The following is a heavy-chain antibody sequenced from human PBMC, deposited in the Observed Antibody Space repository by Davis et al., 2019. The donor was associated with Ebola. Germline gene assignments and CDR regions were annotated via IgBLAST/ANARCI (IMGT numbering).Heavy chain of an antibody. D-gene: IGHD2-2*03. CDR3: ARDGYCSSTSCSGWFDP. J-gene: IGHJ5*02. CDR1: RYTFTSYY. CDR2: INPSGGST. Sequence: AASVKVSCKASRYTFTSYYMHWVRQAPGQGLEWMGIINPSGGSTSYAQKFQGRVTMTRDTSTSTVYMELSSLRSEDTAVYYCARDGYCSSTSCSGWFDPWGQGTLVTVSS. V-gene: IGHV1-46*01.